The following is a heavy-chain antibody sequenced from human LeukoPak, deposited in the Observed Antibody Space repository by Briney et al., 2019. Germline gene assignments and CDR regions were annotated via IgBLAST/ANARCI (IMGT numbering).Heavy chain of an antibody. D-gene: IGHD3-22*01. J-gene: IGHJ4*02. CDR3: ARDLRLGYYDSSFPDY. V-gene: IGHV3-33*01. CDR1: GFTFSRYG. CDR2: IWYDGSKK. Sequence: PGGSLRLSCAASGFTFSRYGMHWVRQGPGKGLEWVAVIWYDGSKKYYADYVKGRFTISRDNSKNTLYLQMNSLRAEDTAVYYCARDLRLGYYDSSFPDYWGQGTLVTVSS.